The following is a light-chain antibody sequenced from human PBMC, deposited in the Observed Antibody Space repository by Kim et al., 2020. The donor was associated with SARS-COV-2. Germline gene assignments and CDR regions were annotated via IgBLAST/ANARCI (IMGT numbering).Light chain of an antibody. Sequence: EIVLTQSPATLSLSPGERATLSCRASQSVGNSLVWFQQKPGQAPRLLIFETSNRATGIPARFSGSGSGTAFTLTISSLEPEDFAVYYCQQRYNWPLTFGGGTKVDIK. CDR2: ETS. CDR3: QQRYNWPLT. CDR1: QSVGNS. V-gene: IGKV3-11*01. J-gene: IGKJ4*01.